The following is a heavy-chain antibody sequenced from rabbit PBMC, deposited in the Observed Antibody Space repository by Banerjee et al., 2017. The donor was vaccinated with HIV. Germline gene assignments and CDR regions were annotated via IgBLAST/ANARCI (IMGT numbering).Heavy chain of an antibody. CDR1: GFDFSSYY. V-gene: IGHV1S43*01. J-gene: IGHJ4*01. CDR2: IYNGGSSGST. D-gene: IGHD7-1*01. Sequence: QEQLKESGGGLVQPGGSLKLSCKASGFDFSSYYMSWVRQAPGKGLELIACIYNGGSSGSTWYASWVNGRFTISRSTSLNTVDLKMTSLTAADTATYFCARGAGYYAGYAGYGYPYYFNLWGPGTRHRL. CDR3: ARGAGYYAGYAGYGYPYYFNL.